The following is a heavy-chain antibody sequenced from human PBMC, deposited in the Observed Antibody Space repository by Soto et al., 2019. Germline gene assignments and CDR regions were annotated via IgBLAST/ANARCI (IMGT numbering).Heavy chain of an antibody. CDR2: ITPKTGDR. Sequence: ASVKVSCNACGDNFRDYYLHWDRQPPGLGLAWRRWITPKTGDRDYAQIFHGRITLTTETSLDTAYMEINGLTLDDTAIYYCARSRDRKSSPDWTDPWGQG. CDR1: GDNFRDYY. D-gene: IGHD1-1*01. CDR3: ARSRDRKSSPDWTDP. J-gene: IGHJ5*02. V-gene: IGHV1-2*02.